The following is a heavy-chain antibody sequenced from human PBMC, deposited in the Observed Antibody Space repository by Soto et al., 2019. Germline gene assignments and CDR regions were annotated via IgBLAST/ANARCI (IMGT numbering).Heavy chain of an antibody. CDR1: GFTFSSYA. V-gene: IGHV3-30-3*01. D-gene: IGHD4-4*01. CDR2: ISYDGSNK. Sequence: PGGSLRLSCAASGFTFSSYAMHWVRQAPGKGLEWVAVISYDGSNKYYADSVKGRFTISRDNSKNTLYLQMNSLRAEDTAVYYCARDLDYSNYGLTHYYGMDVWGQGTTVTVSS. J-gene: IGHJ6*02. CDR3: ARDLDYSNYGLTHYYGMDV.